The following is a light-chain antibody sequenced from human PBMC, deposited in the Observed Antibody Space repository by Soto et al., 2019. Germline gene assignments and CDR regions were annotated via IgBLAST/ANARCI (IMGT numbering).Light chain of an antibody. J-gene: IGKJ1*01. V-gene: IGKV3-15*01. CDR3: QQYNNWPGT. CDR1: QGIKNY. Sequence: EIVMTQSPVTLSVSPGERATLSCRASQGIKNYLAWFQQKPGQAPRLLVYGASTRATGLPARFSGSGSGTEFTLTISSLQSEDFAVYYCQQYNNWPGTFGQGTKVDIK. CDR2: GAS.